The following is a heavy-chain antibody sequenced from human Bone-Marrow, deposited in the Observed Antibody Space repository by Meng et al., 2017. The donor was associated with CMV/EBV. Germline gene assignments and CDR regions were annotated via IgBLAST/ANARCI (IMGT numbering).Heavy chain of an antibody. CDR1: GYTFTSYV. CDR3: ARGRADQPQDTAMVLHYYYYGMDV. CDR2: MNPNSGNT. Sequence: SVKVSCKASGYTFTSYVINWVRQATGQGLEWMGWMNPNSGNTGYAQKFQGRVTMTRNTSISTAYMELSSLRSEDTAVYYSARGRADQPQDTAMVLHYYYYGMDVWGQGTTVTVSS. D-gene: IGHD5-18*01. V-gene: IGHV1-8*01. J-gene: IGHJ6*02.